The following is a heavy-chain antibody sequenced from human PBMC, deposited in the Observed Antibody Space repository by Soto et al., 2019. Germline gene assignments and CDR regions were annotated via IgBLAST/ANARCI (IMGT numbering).Heavy chain of an antibody. V-gene: IGHV1-18*01. Sequence: QVQLEQSGDAVKKPGASVKVSCKASGYNFRNFGITWVRQASGLGLEWLGWISGYNGRTSSARNFRDRVVLTTDTATNTAYMELRSLTSDDTAIYYCAREGYSSGFDPFDFWGQATKVTVSS. J-gene: IGHJ3*01. CDR1: GYNFRNFG. CDR3: AREGYSSGFDPFDF. CDR2: ISGYNGRT. D-gene: IGHD5-18*01.